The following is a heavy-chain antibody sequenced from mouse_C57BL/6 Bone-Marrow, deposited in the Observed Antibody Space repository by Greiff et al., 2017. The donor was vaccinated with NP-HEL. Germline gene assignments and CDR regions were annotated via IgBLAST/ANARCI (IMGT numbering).Heavy chain of an antibody. D-gene: IGHD3-3*01. CDR1: GFTFSSYT. V-gene: IGHV5-9*01. Sequence: DVKLVESGGGLVKPGGSLKLSCAASGFTFSSYTMSWVRQTPEKRLEWVATISGGGGNTYYPDSVKGRFTISRDNAKNTLYLQMSSLRSEDTALYYCARRGRGAMDYWGQGTSVTVSS. CDR2: ISGGGGNT. CDR3: ARRGRGAMDY. J-gene: IGHJ4*01.